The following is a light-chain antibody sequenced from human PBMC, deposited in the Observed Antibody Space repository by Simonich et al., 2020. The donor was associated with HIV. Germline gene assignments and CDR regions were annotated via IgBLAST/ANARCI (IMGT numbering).Light chain of an antibody. CDR2: WAS. Sequence: DIVMTQSPDSLAVSLGERATINCKSSQRVLYSSNNKKYLAGYQHKPGQPPKLLIYWASTRESGVPDRFSGSGSGTDFTLTISSLQAEDVAVYYCQQYYDTPYSFGQGTKVEIK. V-gene: IGKV4-1*01. CDR1: QRVLYSSNNKKY. J-gene: IGKJ2*01. CDR3: QQYYDTPYS.